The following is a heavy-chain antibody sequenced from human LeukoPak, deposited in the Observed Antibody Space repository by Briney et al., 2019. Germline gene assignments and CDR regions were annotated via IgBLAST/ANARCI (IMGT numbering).Heavy chain of an antibody. CDR3: ARDHDLVAIDFDY. CDR2: ISSSSTI. J-gene: IGHJ4*02. D-gene: IGHD5-12*01. Sequence: GGSLRLSCAASGFTFSSYSMNWVRQAPGKGLEWVSYISSSSTIYYTDSVKGRFTISRDNAKNSLYLQRNGLRAEDTAVYYCARDHDLVAIDFDYWGQGTLVTVSS. V-gene: IGHV3-48*04. CDR1: GFTFSSYS.